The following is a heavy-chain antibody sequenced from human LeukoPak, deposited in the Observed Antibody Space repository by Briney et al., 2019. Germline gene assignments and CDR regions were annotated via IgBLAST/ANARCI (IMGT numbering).Heavy chain of an antibody. CDR2: IWYDGSNK. J-gene: IGHJ4*02. CDR1: GFIFRNCG. D-gene: IGHD1-26*01. Sequence: GGSLRLSCAASGFIFRNCGMHWVRQAPGKGLEWVVVIWYDGSNKYYADSVKGRFTISRDNSKNMLHLQMNSLRAEDTAVYYCARDLGIDYWGQGTLVTVSS. V-gene: IGHV3-33*01. CDR3: ARDLGIDY.